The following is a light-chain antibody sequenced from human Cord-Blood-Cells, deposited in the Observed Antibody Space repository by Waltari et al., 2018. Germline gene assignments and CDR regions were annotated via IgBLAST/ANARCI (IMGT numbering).Light chain of an antibody. J-gene: IGKJ2*01. Sequence: DIQMTHSQSPLSASVEDRVTITCRASQSISSYLNWYQQKPGKAPKLLIYAASSLQSGVPSRFSGSGSGTDFTLTISSLQPEDFATYYCQQSYSTLPYTFGQGTKLEIK. CDR1: QSISSY. CDR2: AAS. CDR3: QQSYSTLPYT. V-gene: IGKV1-39*01.